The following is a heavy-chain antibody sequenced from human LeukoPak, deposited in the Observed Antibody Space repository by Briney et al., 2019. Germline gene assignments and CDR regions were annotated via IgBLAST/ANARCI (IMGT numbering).Heavy chain of an antibody. D-gene: IGHD2-21*01. CDR3: ARDVALWEYCYSSPSYYYGMDV. CDR1: GFTFSSYW. V-gene: IGHV3-7*01. CDR2: IKQDGSEK. Sequence: PGGSLRLSCAASGFTFSSYWMSWVRQAPGKGLDWVANIKQDGSEKYYVDSVKGRFTISRDNAKNSLYLQMNSLRAEDTAVYYCARDVALWEYCYSSPSYYYGMDVWGQGTTVTVSS. J-gene: IGHJ6*02.